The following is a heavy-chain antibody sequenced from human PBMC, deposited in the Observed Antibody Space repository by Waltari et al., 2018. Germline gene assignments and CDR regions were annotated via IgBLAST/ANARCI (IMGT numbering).Heavy chain of an antibody. CDR3: AKASREGGVYGDGHFDY. D-gene: IGHD3-16*01. V-gene: IGHV3-30*18. CDR2: IWKYGSKK. CDR1: GFTFSNYG. Sequence: QVQLVESGGGVVQPGRSLRLSCAASGFTFSNYGMHWVRQAPGKGLEWVAVIWKYGSKKDFAESVKGRFTISRDNSKNTLYLQMDSLRAEDTAIYFCAKASREGGVYGDGHFDYWGQGTLVTVSS. J-gene: IGHJ4*02.